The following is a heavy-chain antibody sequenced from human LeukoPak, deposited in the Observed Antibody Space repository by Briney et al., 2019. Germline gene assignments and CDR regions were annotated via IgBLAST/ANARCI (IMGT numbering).Heavy chain of an antibody. J-gene: IGHJ4*02. D-gene: IGHD3-16*01. Sequence: GRSLRLSCAASGFTFDDYAMHWVRQAPGKGLEWVSGISWNSGSIGYADSVEGRFTISRDNAKNSLYLQMNSLRAEDMALYYCAKDCRGTFYYFDYWGQGTLVTVSS. CDR3: AKDCRGTFYYFDY. CDR1: GFTFDDYA. V-gene: IGHV3-9*03. CDR2: ISWNSGSI.